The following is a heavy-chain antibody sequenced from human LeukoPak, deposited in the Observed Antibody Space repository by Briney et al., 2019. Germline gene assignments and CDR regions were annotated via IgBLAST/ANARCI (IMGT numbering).Heavy chain of an antibody. D-gene: IGHD1-26*01. CDR2: INHSGST. Sequence: SETMSLTCAVYGGSFSGYYWSWIRQPPGKGLEWIGEINHSGSTNYNPSLKSRVTISVDTSKNQFSLKLSSVTAADTAVYYCARTALGFDYWGQGTLVTVSS. J-gene: IGHJ4*02. CDR3: ARTALGFDY. V-gene: IGHV4-34*01. CDR1: GGSFSGYY.